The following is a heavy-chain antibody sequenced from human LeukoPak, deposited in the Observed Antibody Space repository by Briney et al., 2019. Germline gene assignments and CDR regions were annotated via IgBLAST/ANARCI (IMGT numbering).Heavy chain of an antibody. CDR3: ARESSDGGWYFDL. J-gene: IGHJ2*01. Sequence: SETLSLTCTVSGGSISSGGYYWSWVRQLPGKCLGWLAYIYYSGGTYYTPSLKSRVTISVDTSKNQFSLKLSSVTAADTAVYYCARESSDGGWYFDLWGRGTQVTVSS. CDR1: GGSISSGGYY. CDR2: IYYSGGT. V-gene: IGHV4-31*03.